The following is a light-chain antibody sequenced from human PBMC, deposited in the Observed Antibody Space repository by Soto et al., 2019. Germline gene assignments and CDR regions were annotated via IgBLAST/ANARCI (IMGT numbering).Light chain of an antibody. CDR3: AQGLATPFT. CDR1: QSLLHSNGYNY. J-gene: IGKJ4*01. V-gene: IGKV2-28*01. Sequence: DIVMTQSPLSLPVTPGEPASISCSSSQSLLHSNGYNYLDWYLQKPGQSPQLLIYLGSNRASGVPDRFSGSGSGTDFTLTINRVEAEDVGLYFCAQGLATPFTFGGGTKVDIK. CDR2: LGS.